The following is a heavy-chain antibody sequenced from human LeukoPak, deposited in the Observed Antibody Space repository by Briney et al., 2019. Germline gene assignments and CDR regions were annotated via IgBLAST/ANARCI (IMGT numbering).Heavy chain of an antibody. Sequence: SETLSLTCTVSGGSISGYYWSWSRQPPGKGLEWIGYIFYSGSTNYNPSLKSRVTISVDTSKNQFSLKLSSVTAADTAVYYCARGEWDLLFDYWGQGTLVTVSS. D-gene: IGHD1-26*01. V-gene: IGHV4-59*01. J-gene: IGHJ4*02. CDR1: GGSISGYY. CDR2: IFYSGST. CDR3: ARGEWDLLFDY.